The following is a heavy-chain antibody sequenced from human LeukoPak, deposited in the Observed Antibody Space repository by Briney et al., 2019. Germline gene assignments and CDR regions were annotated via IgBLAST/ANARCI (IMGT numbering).Heavy chain of an antibody. V-gene: IGHV3-48*04. CDR3: ARDPYSGNYGAYYYYYMDV. CDR2: ISSSSSSM. CDR1: GFTFSRYS. J-gene: IGHJ6*03. D-gene: IGHD1-26*01. Sequence: GGSLRLSCAASGFTFSRYSMNWVRQAPGKGLEWVSYISSSSSSMYNADSVKGRFTISRDNAKNSLYLQMDSLRVEDTAVYYCARDPYSGNYGAYYYYYMDVWGKGTTVTISS.